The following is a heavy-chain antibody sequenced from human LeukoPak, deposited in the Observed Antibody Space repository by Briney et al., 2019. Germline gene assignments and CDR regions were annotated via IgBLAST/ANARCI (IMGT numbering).Heavy chain of an antibody. CDR1: GYTFTSYD. CDR3: ARRYSSSLGGMSYYYYYYMDV. Sequence: ASVKVSCKASGYTFTSYDINWVRQATGQGLEWMGWMNPNSGNTGYAQKFQGRVTMTRNTSISTVYMELSSLRSEDTAVYYCARRYSSSLGGMSYYYYYYMDVWGKGTTVTVSS. V-gene: IGHV1-8*01. J-gene: IGHJ6*03. CDR2: MNPNSGNT. D-gene: IGHD6-6*01.